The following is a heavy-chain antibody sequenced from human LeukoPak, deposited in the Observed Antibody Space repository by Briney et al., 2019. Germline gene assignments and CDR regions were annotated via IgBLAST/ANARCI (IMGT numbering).Heavy chain of an antibody. D-gene: IGHD2-2*01. CDR2: IYSGGST. CDR1: GFTFSAYA. J-gene: IGHJ5*02. V-gene: IGHV3-66*01. CDR3: ARASSPFDP. Sequence: GGSLRLSCEASGFTFSAYAMTWVRQAPGKGREWVSVIYSGGSTNYADSVKGRFTNSRGNSKNMVYLQMNSLRAEDTAVYYCARASSPFDPWGQGTLVTVSS.